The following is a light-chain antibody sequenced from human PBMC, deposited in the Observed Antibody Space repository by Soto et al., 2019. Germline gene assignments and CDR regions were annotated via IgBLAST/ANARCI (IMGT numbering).Light chain of an antibody. CDR1: QRVDSAF. V-gene: IGKV3-20*01. CDR3: QQYASSLT. Sequence: EIVLTQSPGSLSLSLGERATLSCRASQRVDSAFFAWYQQKPGQPPRLLMYGASRRATGIPDRFSGSGSGTDFTLTIIRLEPEDFAVYYCQQYASSLTFGQGTKVEI. J-gene: IGKJ1*01. CDR2: GAS.